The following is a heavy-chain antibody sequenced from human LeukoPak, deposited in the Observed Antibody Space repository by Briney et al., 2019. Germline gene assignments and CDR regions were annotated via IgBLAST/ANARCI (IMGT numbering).Heavy chain of an antibody. CDR2: INTNTGNP. J-gene: IGHJ6*02. D-gene: IGHD2-2*01. CDR3: ARVADIVVVPAAMGSYYGMDV. V-gene: IGHV7-4-1*02. CDR1: GYTFTSYA. Sequence: GASVKVSCKASGYTFTSYAMNWVRQAPGQGLEWMGWINTNTGNPTYAQGFTGRFVLSLDTSVSTAYLQISSLKAEDTAVYYCARVADIVVVPAAMGSYYGMDVWGQGTTVTVSS.